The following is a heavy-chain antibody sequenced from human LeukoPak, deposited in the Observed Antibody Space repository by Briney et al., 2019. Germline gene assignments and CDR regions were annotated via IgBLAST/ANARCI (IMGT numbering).Heavy chain of an antibody. CDR1: GFTVSSNC. V-gene: IGHV3-66*02. Sequence: GGSLRLSCAASGFTVSSNCMSWVRQAPGKGLEWVSVIYSGGSTYYADSVKGRFTISRDNSKNTLYLQMNSLRAEDTAVYYCARAPKDFWSGYGAFDIWGQGTMVTVSS. CDR3: ARAPKDFWSGYGAFDI. J-gene: IGHJ3*02. CDR2: IYSGGST. D-gene: IGHD3-3*01.